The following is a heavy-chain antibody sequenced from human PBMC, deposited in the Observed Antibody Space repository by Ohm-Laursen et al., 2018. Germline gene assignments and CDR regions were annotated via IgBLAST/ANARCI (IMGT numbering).Heavy chain of an antibody. CDR1: GFTFSSYW. CDR2: INSDGSST. CDR3: AKGKAKTIFGAGTGADY. D-gene: IGHD3-3*01. Sequence: SLRLSCTASGFTFSSYWMHWVRQAPGKGLVWVSRINSDGSSTSYADSVKGRFTISRDNSKNTLYLHMNSLRAEDTAIYYCAKGKAKTIFGAGTGADYWGQGTLVTVSS. V-gene: IGHV3-74*01. J-gene: IGHJ4*02.